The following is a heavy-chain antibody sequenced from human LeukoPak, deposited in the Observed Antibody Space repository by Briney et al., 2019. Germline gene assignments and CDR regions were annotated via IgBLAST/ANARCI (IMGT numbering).Heavy chain of an antibody. Sequence: GSLRLSCAASGFTFSSHGMHWVRRAPGKGLEWVSFIRYDESDKYYADSVKGRFIISRDNYKNTLYLQMNSLRVEDTALYYCARERGYNYGPYYFDYWGQGTLVTVSS. D-gene: IGHD5-18*01. CDR3: ARERGYNYGPYYFDY. CDR2: IRYDESDK. V-gene: IGHV3-30*02. CDR1: GFTFSSHG. J-gene: IGHJ4*02.